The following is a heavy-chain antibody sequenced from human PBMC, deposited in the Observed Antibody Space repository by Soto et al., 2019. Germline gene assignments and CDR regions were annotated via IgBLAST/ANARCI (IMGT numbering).Heavy chain of an antibody. Sequence: ASVKVSCKASGYTFTGYYMHWVRQAPGQGLEWMGWINPNSGGTNYAQKFQGRVTMTRDTSISTAYMELSRVRSDDTAVYYCARPKYSSVHNWFDPWGQGTLVTVSS. CDR1: GYTFTGYY. CDR3: ARPKYSSVHNWFDP. V-gene: IGHV1-2*02. CDR2: INPNSGGT. D-gene: IGHD5-18*01. J-gene: IGHJ5*02.